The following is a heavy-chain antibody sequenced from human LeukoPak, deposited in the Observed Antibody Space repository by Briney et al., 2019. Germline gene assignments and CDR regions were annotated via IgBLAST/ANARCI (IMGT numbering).Heavy chain of an antibody. V-gene: IGHV1-69*13. CDR2: IIPIFGTA. CDR1: GYTFTDYY. Sequence: SVKVSCKASGYTFTDYYIHWVRQAPGQGLEWMGGIIPIFGTANYAQKFQGRVTITADESTSTAYMELSSLRSEDTAVYYCARDSGYSYGYWGQGTLVTVSS. J-gene: IGHJ4*02. CDR3: ARDSGYSYGY. D-gene: IGHD5-18*01.